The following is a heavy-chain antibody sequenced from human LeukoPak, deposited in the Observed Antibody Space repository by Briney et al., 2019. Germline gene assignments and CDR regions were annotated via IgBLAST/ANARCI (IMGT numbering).Heavy chain of an antibody. CDR3: ARGHTIANH. V-gene: IGHV3-48*04. CDR2: IGGRSISI. CDR1: GFTFGDYS. D-gene: IGHD2-21*01. Sequence: GGSLRLSCAASGFTFGDYSMSWVRQAPGKGLECLSSIGGRSISINYADSVKGRFTISRDNAKNSLYLQMNSLRAEDTAVYCCARGHTIANHWGQGTLVTVSS. J-gene: IGHJ5*02.